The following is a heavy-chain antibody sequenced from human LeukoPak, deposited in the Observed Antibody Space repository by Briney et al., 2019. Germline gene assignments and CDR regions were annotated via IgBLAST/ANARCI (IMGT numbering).Heavy chain of an antibody. V-gene: IGHV3-21*01. J-gene: IGHJ4*02. CDR2: ISSSSSYI. Sequence: GGSLRLSCAASGFTFSSYAMSWVRQAPGKGLEWVSSISSSSSYIYYADSVKGRFTISRDNAKNSLYLQMNSLRAEDTAVYYCARELRNYYDSSGYFDYWGQGTLVTVSS. CDR3: ARELRNYYDSSGYFDY. D-gene: IGHD3-22*01. CDR1: GFTFSSYA.